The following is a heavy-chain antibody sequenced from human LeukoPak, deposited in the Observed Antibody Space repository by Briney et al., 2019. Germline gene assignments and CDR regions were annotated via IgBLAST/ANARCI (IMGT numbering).Heavy chain of an antibody. V-gene: IGHV4-34*01. J-gene: IGHJ4*02. CDR3: ARDGRRYYYDSSGYPGMPYYFDY. CDR1: GGTFSGYY. Sequence: SETLSLTCAGYGGTFSGYYWSWIRQPPGKGLEWIGEINHSGSTNYNPSLKSRVTISVDTSKNQFSLKLSSVTAADTAVYYCARDGRRYYYDSSGYPGMPYYFDYWGQGTLVTVSS. CDR2: INHSGST. D-gene: IGHD3-22*01.